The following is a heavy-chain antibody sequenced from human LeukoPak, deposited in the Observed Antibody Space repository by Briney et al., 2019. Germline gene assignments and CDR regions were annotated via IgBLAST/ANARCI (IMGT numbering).Heavy chain of an antibody. CDR1: GFTFNSYA. J-gene: IGHJ4*02. CDR2: ISGSGGDT. CDR3: ARDIYSSGSDLFDY. V-gene: IGHV3-23*01. D-gene: IGHD6-19*01. Sequence: GSLRLSCAASGFTFNSYAMIWVRQAPGKGLEWVSGISGSGGDTHYAESVKGRFTISRDNSKNTLYLQMNSLRAEDTAVYYCARDIYSSGSDLFDYWGQGTLVTVSS.